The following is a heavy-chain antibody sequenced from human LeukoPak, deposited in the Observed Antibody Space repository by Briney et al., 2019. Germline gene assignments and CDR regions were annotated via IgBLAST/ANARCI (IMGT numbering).Heavy chain of an antibody. J-gene: IGHJ5*02. D-gene: IGHD2-21*02. CDR1: GNSISSGDNY. Sequence: SETLSLTCTVSGNSISSGDNYWSWIRQPAGKGLEWIGRIYTSGSTNYNPSLKSRVTISGDTSKNQFSLKLSSVTAADTAIYYCARAYCGGDCYNSRGWFDPWGQGTLVTVSS. CDR2: IYTSGST. V-gene: IGHV4-61*02. CDR3: ARAYCGGDCYNSRGWFDP.